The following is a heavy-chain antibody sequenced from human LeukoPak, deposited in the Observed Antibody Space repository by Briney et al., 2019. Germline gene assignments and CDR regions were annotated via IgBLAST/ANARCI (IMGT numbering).Heavy chain of an antibody. Sequence: GASVKVSCKASGYTFTSFDINWVRQATGQGLEWMGWMNPNSGNTGYAQKFQGRVTMTRNTSTSTAYMELSSLRSEDTAVYYCARGGANKRVWFDPWGQGTLVTVSS. J-gene: IGHJ5*02. CDR1: GYTFTSFD. CDR2: MNPNSGNT. V-gene: IGHV1-8*01. CDR3: ARGGANKRVWFDP.